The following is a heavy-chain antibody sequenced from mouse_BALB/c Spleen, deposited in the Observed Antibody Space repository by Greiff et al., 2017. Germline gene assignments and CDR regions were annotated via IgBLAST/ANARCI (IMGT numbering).Heavy chain of an antibody. Sequence: EVQLQESGPGLVKPSQSLSLTCTVTGYSITSDYAWNWIRQFPGNKLEWMGYISYSGSTSYNPSLKSRIPITRDTSKNQFFLQLNSVTTEDTATYYCAIPGYGNWFAYWGQGTLVTVSA. V-gene: IGHV3-2*02. J-gene: IGHJ3*01. CDR2: ISYSGST. D-gene: IGHD2-1*01. CDR1: GYSITSDYA. CDR3: AIPGYGNWFAY.